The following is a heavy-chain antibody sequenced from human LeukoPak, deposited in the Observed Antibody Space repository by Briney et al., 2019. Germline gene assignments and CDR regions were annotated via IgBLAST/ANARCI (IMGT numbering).Heavy chain of an antibody. CDR3: ARDGPVVTAIGGYFDY. CDR1: GFTFSSYS. V-gene: IGHV3-21*01. J-gene: IGHJ4*02. CDR2: ISSSSSYI. D-gene: IGHD2-21*02. Sequence: GGSLRLSCAASGFTFSSYSMNWVRQAPGKGLEWVSSISSSSSYIYYADSVKGRFTISRDNAENSLYLQMNSLRAEDTAVYYCARDGPVVTAIGGYFDYWGQGTLVTVSS.